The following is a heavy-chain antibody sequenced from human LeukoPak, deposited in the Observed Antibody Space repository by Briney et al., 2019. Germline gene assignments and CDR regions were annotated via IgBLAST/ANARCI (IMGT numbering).Heavy chain of an antibody. CDR3: ARVKAVSGVASYFDY. J-gene: IGHJ4*02. CDR1: GGSFSGYY. Sequence: SETLSLTCAVYGGSFSGYYWSWIRQPPGKGLEWIGEINHSGSTNYNPSLKSRVTISVDTSKNQFSLKLSSVTAADTAVYYCARVKAVSGVASYFDYWGQGTLVTVSS. CDR2: INHSGST. V-gene: IGHV4-34*01. D-gene: IGHD3-3*01.